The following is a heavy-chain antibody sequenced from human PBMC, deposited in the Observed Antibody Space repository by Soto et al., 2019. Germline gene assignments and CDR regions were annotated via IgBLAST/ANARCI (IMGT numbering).Heavy chain of an antibody. CDR3: ARGALYSSASLPANTYYFDY. CDR1: GGSFSGYY. D-gene: IGHD6-6*01. J-gene: IGHJ4*02. Sequence: QVQLQQWGAGLLKPSETLSLTCAVYGGSFSGYYWSWIRQPPGKGLEWIGEITHSGSTNYNPSLKSRLTISVDTSKNQFSLRLSSVTAADTAVYYCARGALYSSASLPANTYYFDYWGQGTLVTVSS. CDR2: ITHSGST. V-gene: IGHV4-34*01.